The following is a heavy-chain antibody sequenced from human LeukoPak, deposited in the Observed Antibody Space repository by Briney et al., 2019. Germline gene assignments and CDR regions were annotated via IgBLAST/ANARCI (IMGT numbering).Heavy chain of an antibody. J-gene: IGHJ4*02. V-gene: IGHV4-4*07. Sequence: SETLSLTCTVPGDSTSGYYWSWIRQPAGKGLEWIGRMYTSGSANYNPSLKSRVTISVDTSKNQFSLKLSSVTAADTAVYYCARGVSRSSLGVYWGQGTLVTVSS. CDR3: ARGVSRSSLGVY. CDR1: GDSTSGYY. CDR2: MYTSGSA. D-gene: IGHD7-27*01.